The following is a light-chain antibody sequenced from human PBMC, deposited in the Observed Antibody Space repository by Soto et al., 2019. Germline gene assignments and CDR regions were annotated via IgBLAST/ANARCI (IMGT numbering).Light chain of an antibody. V-gene: IGKV1-5*01. Sequence: DIPMTQSPAALPASVGDRVTITCRASQSISNWLAWYQQKPGTAPKVLIYHASNLQSGVPSRFSGSGFGTEFSLTISSVQPHDFGSYYCQHMRTFGQGTMVDIK. CDR2: HAS. CDR3: QHMRT. CDR1: QSISNW. J-gene: IGKJ1*01.